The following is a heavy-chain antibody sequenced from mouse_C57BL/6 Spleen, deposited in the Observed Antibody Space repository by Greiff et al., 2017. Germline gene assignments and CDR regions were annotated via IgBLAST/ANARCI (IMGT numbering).Heavy chain of an antibody. Sequence: QVQLKQSGPGLVQPSQSLSITCTASGFALTSYGVHWVRQSPGKGLEWLGVIWRGGSTDNNAAFISRLSISEDNSKSQVFFKMNSLQADDTAVYYCARELPYARDYWGQGTSVTVSS. J-gene: IGHJ4*01. CDR1: GFALTSYG. V-gene: IGHV2-2*01. D-gene: IGHD2-1*01. CDR2: IWRGGST. CDR3: ARELPYARDY.